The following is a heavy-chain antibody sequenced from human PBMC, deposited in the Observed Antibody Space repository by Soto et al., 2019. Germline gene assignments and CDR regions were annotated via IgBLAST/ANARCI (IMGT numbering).Heavy chain of an antibody. CDR2: IYYSGST. D-gene: IGHD3-3*01. CDR1: GGSISSGGYY. Sequence: QVQLQESGPGLVKPSQTLSLTCTVSGGSISSGGYYWSWIRQHPGKGLEWIGYIYYSGSTYYKPSLKSRVTMSVDTSKNQFSLMLSSVTAAYTAVYYCARCRTIVGVVISHCIDVWGQGTTVTVSS. V-gene: IGHV4-31*03. J-gene: IGHJ6*02. CDR3: ARCRTIVGVVISHCIDV.